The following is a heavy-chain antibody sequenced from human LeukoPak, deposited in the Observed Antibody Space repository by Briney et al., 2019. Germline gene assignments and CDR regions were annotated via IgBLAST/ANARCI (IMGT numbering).Heavy chain of an antibody. J-gene: IGHJ4*02. Sequence: NPSETLSLTCTVSGGSISSYYWSWIRQPPGKGLEWIGYIYYSGTTNYNPSLKSRVTISVDTSKNQFSLKLSSVTAADTAVYYCARGVYIAAAQYAYWGQGTLVTVSS. D-gene: IGHD6-13*01. V-gene: IGHV4-59*01. CDR3: ARGVYIAAAQYAY. CDR1: GGSISSYY. CDR2: IYYSGTT.